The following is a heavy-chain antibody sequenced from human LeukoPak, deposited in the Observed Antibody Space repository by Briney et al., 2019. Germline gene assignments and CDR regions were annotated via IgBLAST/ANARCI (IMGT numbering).Heavy chain of an antibody. CDR1: NGSISTYY. D-gene: IGHD2-2*01. J-gene: IGHJ4*02. V-gene: IGHV4-4*09. CDR3: AGSVPAPKEFAY. CDR2: IYTSGTT. Sequence: SETLSLTCTVSNGSISTYYWSWIRQPPGKGLEWIGYIYTSGTTNYNPSLKSRVTISADTSKNHFSLKPNSVTAADTAVYYCAGSVPAPKEFAYWGQGTLVTVSS.